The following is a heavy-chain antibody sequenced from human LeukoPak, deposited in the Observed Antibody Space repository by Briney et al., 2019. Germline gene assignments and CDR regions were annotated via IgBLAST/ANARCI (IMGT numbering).Heavy chain of an antibody. J-gene: IGHJ4*02. CDR3: ARDMWGTFDY. Sequence: GGSLRLSCAASGFTFSSYAMHWVRQAPGKGLEWVAVISYDGSNKYYADSVKGRFTISRDNSKNTLYLQMNSLRAEDTAVYYCARDMWGTFDYWGQGVLVTVSS. CDR2: ISYDGSNK. V-gene: IGHV3-30*07. CDR1: GFTFSSYA. D-gene: IGHD7-27*01.